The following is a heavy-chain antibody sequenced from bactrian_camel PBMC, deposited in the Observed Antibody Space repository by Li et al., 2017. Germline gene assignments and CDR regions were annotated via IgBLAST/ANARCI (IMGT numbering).Heavy chain of an antibody. CDR1: AYTYIGYSSRC. V-gene: IGHV3S9*01. CDR2: LESDDST. J-gene: IGHJ4*01. Sequence: HVQLVESGGGSVQAGGSLRLSCDTSAYTYIGYSSRCMGWLRQAPGKEREGVAGLESDDSTTYDDNVKGRFTISRDNTSGTLYLQMNSLKPEDTGTYYCAADLGRYGDSWDLRRKRSLRSSCRPNYWGQGTQVTVS. D-gene: IGHD6*01. CDR3: AADLGRYGDSWDLRRKRSLRSSCRPNY.